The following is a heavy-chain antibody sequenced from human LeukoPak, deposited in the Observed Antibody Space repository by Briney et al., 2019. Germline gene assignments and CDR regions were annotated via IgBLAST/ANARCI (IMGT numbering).Heavy chain of an antibody. D-gene: IGHD1-26*01. V-gene: IGHV3-23*01. Sequence: GGSLRLSCAASGFTFSSYAMSWVRQAPGKGLEWVSDISGGGGNTYYADSVKGRFTISRDNSKNTVYLQMNSLRAEDTAVYYCARGPGDFDASDIWGQGTMVTVSS. CDR1: GFTFSSYA. J-gene: IGHJ3*02. CDR2: ISGGGGNT. CDR3: ARGPGDFDASDI.